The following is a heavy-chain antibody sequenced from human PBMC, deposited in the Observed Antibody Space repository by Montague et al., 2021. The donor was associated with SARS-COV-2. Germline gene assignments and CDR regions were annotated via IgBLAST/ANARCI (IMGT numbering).Heavy chain of an antibody. CDR3: ARCDPQTSTEISLRGKSGNDY. CDR2: INDRCVTNY. D-gene: IGHD1-1*01. J-gene: IGHJ4*02. CDR1: GESFSGFF. Sequence: SETLSLTCAVYGESFSGFFWSWIRHRPPKGLEWISEINDRCVTNYNYDPSLGSRVTISADTSKNQFSLKLRSVTAADTAVYYCARCDPQTSTEISLRGKSGNDYWGQGTLVTVSS. V-gene: IGHV4-34*01.